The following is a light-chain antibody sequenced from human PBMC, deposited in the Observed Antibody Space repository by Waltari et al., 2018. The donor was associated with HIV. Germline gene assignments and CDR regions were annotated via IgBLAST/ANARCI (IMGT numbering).Light chain of an antibody. J-gene: IGLJ2*01. CDR3: SSYTSSSTLGV. CDR1: SSDVGGYNY. CDR2: DVS. Sequence: QSALTQPASVSGSPGQSITISCTGTSSDVGGYNYVSWYQQHPGKAPKLMIYDVSKRPSGVSNLFSGSKSCNTASLTISGLQAEDEADYYCSSYTSSSTLGVFGGGTKLTVL. V-gene: IGLV2-14*03.